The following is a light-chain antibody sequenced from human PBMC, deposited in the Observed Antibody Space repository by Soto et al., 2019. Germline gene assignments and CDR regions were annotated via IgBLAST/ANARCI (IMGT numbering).Light chain of an antibody. Sequence: PLTQAQSSLYASVGAIVTLTCRASQAISSALAWYQQKPGKPPKLLIYDASTLQSGVPSRFSGTASGTDFTLTINSLQPEDFATYYCQQSYSDPPIPFAQGTLLDI. J-gene: IGKJ5*01. CDR3: QQSYSDPPIP. CDR2: DAS. V-gene: IGKV1-13*02. CDR1: QAISSA.